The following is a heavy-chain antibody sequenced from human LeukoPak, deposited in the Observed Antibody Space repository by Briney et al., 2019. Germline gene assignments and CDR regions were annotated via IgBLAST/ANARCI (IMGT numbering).Heavy chain of an antibody. CDR2: IWYDGSNK. Sequence: GGSLRLSCAASGFTFSSYGMHWVRQAPGKGLEWVAVIWYDGSNKYYADSVKGRFTISRDNSKNTLYLQMNSLRAEDTAVYYCAKIGTPPIFGVVIERYYFDYWGQGTLVTVSS. J-gene: IGHJ4*02. CDR1: GFTFSSYG. D-gene: IGHD3-3*01. V-gene: IGHV3-33*06. CDR3: AKIGTPPIFGVVIERYYFDY.